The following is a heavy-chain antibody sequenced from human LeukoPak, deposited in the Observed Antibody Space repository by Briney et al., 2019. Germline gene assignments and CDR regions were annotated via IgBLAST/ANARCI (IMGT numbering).Heavy chain of an antibody. V-gene: IGHV3-23*01. D-gene: IGHD5-12*01. CDR1: GFTFSNYA. CDR2: ISGSGGRT. Sequence: SGGSLRLSCAASGFTFSNYAMSWVRQAPGKGLEWVSGISGSGGRTYNADSVKGRFTISRDNSKNTLYLQMNSLRAEDTAVYYCAKGLSGYSGYDSDYWGQGTLVTVSS. J-gene: IGHJ4*02. CDR3: AKGLSGYSGYDSDY.